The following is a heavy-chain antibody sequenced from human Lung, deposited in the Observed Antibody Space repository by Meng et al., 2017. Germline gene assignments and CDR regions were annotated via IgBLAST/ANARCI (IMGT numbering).Heavy chain of an antibody. J-gene: IGHJ2*01. CDR3: ARPKQANWYFDL. CDR1: GGSFSGYY. V-gene: IGHV4-34*01. Sequence: VRPRRGGAGLFTPSESLSLTCACYGGSFSGYYWSWIRQPPGKGLEWIGEINHSGSTNYNPSLKSRVTISVDTSKNQFSLKLSSVTAADTAVYYCARPKQANWYFDLWGRGTLVTVSS. D-gene: IGHD1/OR15-1a*01. CDR2: INHSGST.